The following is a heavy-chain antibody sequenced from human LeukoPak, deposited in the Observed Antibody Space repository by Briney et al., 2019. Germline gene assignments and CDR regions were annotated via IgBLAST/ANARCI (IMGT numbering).Heavy chain of an antibody. CDR3: AREIDYFFDY. V-gene: IGHV4-30-4*08. J-gene: IGHJ4*02. CDR2: IYYSGSA. CDR1: GGSISSGVYY. Sequence: SQTLSLTCTVSGGSISSGVYYWSWIRQPPGKGLEWIGYIYYSGSAYYNPSLKSRVTISVDTSKNQLSLKLSSVTASDTAVYYCAREIDYFFDYWGQGTLVTVSS. D-gene: IGHD4/OR15-4a*01.